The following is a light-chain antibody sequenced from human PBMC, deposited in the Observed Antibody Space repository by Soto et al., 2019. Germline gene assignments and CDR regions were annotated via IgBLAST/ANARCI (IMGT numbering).Light chain of an antibody. V-gene: IGKV1-5*03. CDR2: KAS. J-gene: IGKJ1*01. Sequence: IQMTQSPSTLSASVGDSVSINCLASQSISAWLAWYQQKPGKAPRLLIYKASTLEIGVPSRFSGSGSGTEFTLTISSLQPDDVAIYYCQQYNDYSWTFGQGTKVDIK. CDR3: QQYNDYSWT. CDR1: QSISAW.